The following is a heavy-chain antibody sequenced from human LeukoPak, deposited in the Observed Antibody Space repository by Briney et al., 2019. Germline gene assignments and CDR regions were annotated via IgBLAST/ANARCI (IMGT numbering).Heavy chain of an antibody. CDR1: GYTFTSYG. CDR3: ATDAEYSGYDYYFDY. V-gene: IGHV1-18*01. Sequence: ASVKVSCKASGYTFTSYGISWVRQAPGQGLEWMGWISAYNGNTNYAQKLRGRVTMTTDTSTSTAYMELRSLRSEDTAVYYCATDAEYSGYDYYFDYWGQGTLVTVSS. D-gene: IGHD5-12*01. J-gene: IGHJ4*02. CDR2: ISAYNGNT.